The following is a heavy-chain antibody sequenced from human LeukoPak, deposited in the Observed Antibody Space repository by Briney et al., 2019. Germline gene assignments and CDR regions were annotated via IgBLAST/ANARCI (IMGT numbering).Heavy chain of an antibody. CDR1: GFTFSSYW. CDR2: IKQDGSET. J-gene: IGHJ3*02. D-gene: IGHD3-22*01. V-gene: IGHV3-7*01. CDR3: ARDLPSSGYWYRDAFDI. Sequence: GGSLRLSCAASGFTFSSYWMSWVRQAPGKGLEWVANIKQDGSETYYVDSVKGRFTVSRDNAKNSLFLQMNSLRVEDTAMYYCARDLPSSGYWYRDAFDIWGRGTMVTVSS.